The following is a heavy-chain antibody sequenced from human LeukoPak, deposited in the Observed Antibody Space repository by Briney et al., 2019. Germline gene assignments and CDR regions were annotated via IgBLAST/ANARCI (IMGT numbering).Heavy chain of an antibody. CDR1: GFIFSSYS. CDR2: ISSSSSYI. D-gene: IGHD1-7*01. Sequence: PGGSLRLSCAASGFIFSSYSMNWVRQAPGKGLEWVSSISSSSSYIYYADSVKGRFTISRDNAKNSLYLQMNSLRAEDTAVYYCARGTTSNDAFDIWGQGTMVTVSS. J-gene: IGHJ3*02. CDR3: ARGTTSNDAFDI. V-gene: IGHV3-21*01.